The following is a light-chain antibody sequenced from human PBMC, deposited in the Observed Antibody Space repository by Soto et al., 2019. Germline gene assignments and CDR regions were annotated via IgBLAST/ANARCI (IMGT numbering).Light chain of an antibody. V-gene: IGKV1-39*01. CDR3: QQSFSLPAT. Sequence: DIQMTQSPSSLSASVGDRVTITCRASQSISDSLNWYQHKPGTAPKRLIYAASSLQSGVPSRFSGGGCGTDFTLTNSSLQPEDFVTYFCQQSFSLPATFGGGTKVEIK. CDR2: AAS. J-gene: IGKJ4*01. CDR1: QSISDS.